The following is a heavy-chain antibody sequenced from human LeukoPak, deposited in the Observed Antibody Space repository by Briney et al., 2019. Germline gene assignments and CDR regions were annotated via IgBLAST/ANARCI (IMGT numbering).Heavy chain of an antibody. CDR1: GGSISSGSYY. Sequence: SETLSLTCTVSGGSISSGSYYWSWIRQPAGKGPEWIGRIYTSGSTNYNPSLKSRVTISVDTSKNQFSLKLSSVTAADTAVYYCARKIVGAHDAFDIWGQGTMVTVSS. CDR3: ARKIVGAHDAFDI. CDR2: IYTSGST. D-gene: IGHD1-26*01. J-gene: IGHJ3*02. V-gene: IGHV4-61*02.